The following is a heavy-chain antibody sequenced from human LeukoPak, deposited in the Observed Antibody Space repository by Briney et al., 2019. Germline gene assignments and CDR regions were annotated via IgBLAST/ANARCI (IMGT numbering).Heavy chain of an antibody. Sequence: SVKVSCEASGGTFSSYAISWVRQAPGQGLEWMGGIIPIFGTANYAQKFQGRVTLTAGESTSTAYMELSSLRSEDTAVYYCARGWDGYNVDYWGQGTLVTVSS. J-gene: IGHJ4*02. CDR3: ARGWDGYNVDY. CDR1: GGTFSSYA. D-gene: IGHD5-24*01. V-gene: IGHV1-69*01. CDR2: IIPIFGTA.